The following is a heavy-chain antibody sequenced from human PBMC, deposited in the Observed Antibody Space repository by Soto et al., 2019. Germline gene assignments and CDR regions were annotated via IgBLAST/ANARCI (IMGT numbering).Heavy chain of an antibody. D-gene: IGHD6-19*01. Sequence: PSETLSLTCAVYGGSFSGYYWSWIRQPPGKGLEWIGEINHSGSTNYNPSLKSRVTISVDTSKNQFSLKLSSVTAADTAVYYCARAIAVAGKGGYYFDCWGQGTLVTVYS. CDR3: ARAIAVAGKGGYYFDC. CDR1: GGSFSGYY. J-gene: IGHJ4*02. V-gene: IGHV4-34*01. CDR2: INHSGST.